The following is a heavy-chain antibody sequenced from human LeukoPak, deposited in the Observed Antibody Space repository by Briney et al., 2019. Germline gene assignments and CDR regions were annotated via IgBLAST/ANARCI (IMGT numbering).Heavy chain of an antibody. CDR1: GFSFINAW. CDR2: IKSNADGGTP. V-gene: IGHV3-15*01. CDR3: TTFYHEYSPY. J-gene: IGHJ4*02. Sequence: GGPLRLSCAALGFSFINAWMIWARQAPGKGLEWVGRIKSNADGGTPDYAAPARGRFTISRDDSKNTLYLQMNSLKTEDTAVYYCTTFYHEYSPYWGRGTLVTVSS. D-gene: IGHD2/OR15-2a*01.